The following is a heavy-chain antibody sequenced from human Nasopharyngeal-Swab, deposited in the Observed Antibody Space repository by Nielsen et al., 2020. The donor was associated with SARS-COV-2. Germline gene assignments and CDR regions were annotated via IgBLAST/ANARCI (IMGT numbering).Heavy chain of an antibody. V-gene: IGHV3-23*01. D-gene: IGHD3-16*01. CDR1: GFTFSSYA. Sequence: GGSLRLSCAASGFTFSSYAMSWVRQAPGKGLEWVSAISGSGGSTYHADPEKGRFTISRDNSKNTLYLQMNSLRADDTAVYYCAKSKIMITFGGARDYFDYWGQGTLVTVSS. J-gene: IGHJ4*02. CDR3: AKSKIMITFGGARDYFDY. CDR2: ISGSGGST.